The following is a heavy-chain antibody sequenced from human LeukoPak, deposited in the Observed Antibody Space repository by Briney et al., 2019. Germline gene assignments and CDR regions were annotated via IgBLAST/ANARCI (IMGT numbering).Heavy chain of an antibody. CDR2: INPNSGGT. CDR1: GYTFTGYY. Sequence: RAASVTVSCKASGYTFTGYYMHWVRQAPGQGLEWMGWINPNSGGTNYAQKFQGRVTMTRDTSISTAYMELSRLRSGDTAVYYCASMIVVVNDAFDIWGQGTMVTVSS. J-gene: IGHJ3*02. D-gene: IGHD3-22*01. CDR3: ASMIVVVNDAFDI. V-gene: IGHV1-2*02.